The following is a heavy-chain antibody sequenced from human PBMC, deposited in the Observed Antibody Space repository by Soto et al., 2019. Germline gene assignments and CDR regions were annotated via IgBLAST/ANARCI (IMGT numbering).Heavy chain of an antibody. CDR1: GGSISSYY. CDR3: ARIKYSSNPAYYYYGIDV. CDR2: IYYSGST. J-gene: IGHJ6*02. V-gene: IGHV4-59*01. Sequence: QVQLQESGPGLVKPAETLSLTCTVSGGSISSYYWSWIRQPPGKGLEWMGYIYYSGSTNYNPSLTSRVTISADTSKTQSSLKLSSLTAAEPAVCYCARIKYSSNPAYYYYGIDVWGQAKTVTVSS. D-gene: IGHD6-13*01.